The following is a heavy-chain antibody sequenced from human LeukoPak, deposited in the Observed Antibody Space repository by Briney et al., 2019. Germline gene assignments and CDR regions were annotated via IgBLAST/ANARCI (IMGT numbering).Heavy chain of an antibody. CDR3: ARGYFSLGDYYYYYMDV. Sequence: ASVKVSCKASGYTFTGYYMHWVRQAPGQGLEWMGWINPNSGGTNYAQKFQGRVTMTRDTSISTAYMELSRLRSDDTAVYYCARGYFSLGDYYYYYMDVWGKGTTVTVSS. D-gene: IGHD3-16*01. CDR1: GYTFTGYY. CDR2: INPNSGGT. V-gene: IGHV1-2*02. J-gene: IGHJ6*03.